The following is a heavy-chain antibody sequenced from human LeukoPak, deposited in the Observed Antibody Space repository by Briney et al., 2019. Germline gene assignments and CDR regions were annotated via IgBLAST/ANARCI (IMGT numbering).Heavy chain of an antibody. CDR3: ARIPGCSSGWYGFDY. D-gene: IGHD6-19*01. CDR2: IYYSGST. CDR1: GGSISSYY. J-gene: IGHJ4*02. V-gene: IGHV4-59*08. Sequence: PSETLSLTCTVSGGSISSYYWSWIRQPPGKGLEWIGYIYYSGSTNYNPSLKSRVTISVDTSKNQFSLKLSSVTAADTAVYYCARIPGCSSGWYGFDYWGQGTLVTVSS.